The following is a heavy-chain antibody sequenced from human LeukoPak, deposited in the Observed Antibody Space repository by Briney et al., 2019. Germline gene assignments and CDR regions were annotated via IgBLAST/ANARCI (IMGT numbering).Heavy chain of an antibody. CDR1: GFTFSTYN. CDR2: ITSSSTYI. V-gene: IGHV3-21*06. CDR3: ARDPYSGNYGNDYYYYMDV. Sequence: TGGSLRLSCAASGFTFSTYNMNWVRHAPGKGLEWISSITSSSTYIYYADSVKGRFTISRDNAKNSLYLQMNSLSPDDTAVYFCARDPYSGNYGNDYYYYMDVWGKGTTVTISS. J-gene: IGHJ6*03. D-gene: IGHD1-26*01.